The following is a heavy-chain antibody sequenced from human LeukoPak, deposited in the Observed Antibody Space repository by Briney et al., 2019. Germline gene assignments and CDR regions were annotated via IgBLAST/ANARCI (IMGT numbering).Heavy chain of an antibody. Sequence: QPGRSLRLSCAASGFTFSSYAMHWVRQAPGKGLEWVAVISYDGSNKYYADSVKGRFTISRDNSKNTLYLQMNSLRAEDTAVYYCAVSNWMDPWGQGTLVTVSS. CDR1: GFTFSSYA. CDR2: ISYDGSNK. J-gene: IGHJ5*02. CDR3: AVSNWMDP. V-gene: IGHV3-30-3*01.